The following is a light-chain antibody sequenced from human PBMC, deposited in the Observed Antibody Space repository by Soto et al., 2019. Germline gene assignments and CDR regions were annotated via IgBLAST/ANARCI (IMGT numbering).Light chain of an antibody. V-gene: IGKV1-39*01. CDR1: QSVSSY. CDR2: GAS. CDR3: QQSFSTPRT. J-gene: IGKJ1*01. Sequence: DIQMTQSPSPLSASVGDRVTITCRASQSVSSYLSWYQQKRGTATQLLIYGASSPQSGAAWRSSGSGCRTDFTITIRSLQAEDFGSYYWQQSFSTPRTFGQGTKVDIK.